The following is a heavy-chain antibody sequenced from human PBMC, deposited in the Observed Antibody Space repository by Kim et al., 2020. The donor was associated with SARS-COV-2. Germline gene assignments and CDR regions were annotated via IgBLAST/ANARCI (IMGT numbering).Heavy chain of an antibody. Sequence: YADSVKGRFTISRDNSKNPLYLQMNSLRAEDTAVYYCARGAVAGDDAFDIWGQGTMVTVSS. CDR3: ARGAVAGDDAFDI. J-gene: IGHJ3*02. V-gene: IGHV3-30*03. D-gene: IGHD6-19*01.